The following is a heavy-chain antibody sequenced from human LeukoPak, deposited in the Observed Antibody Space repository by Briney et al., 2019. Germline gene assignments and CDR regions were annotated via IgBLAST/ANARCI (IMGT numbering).Heavy chain of an antibody. Sequence: ASVKVSCKASGYTFTGYYMHWVRQAPGQRLEWMGRIIPILGIANYAQKFQGRVTITADKSTSTAYMELSSLGSEDTAVYYCPRDTSLSYWGQGTLVTVS. J-gene: IGHJ4*02. D-gene: IGHD1-1*01. V-gene: IGHV1-69*04. CDR1: GYTFTGYY. CDR2: IIPILGIA. CDR3: PRDTSLSY.